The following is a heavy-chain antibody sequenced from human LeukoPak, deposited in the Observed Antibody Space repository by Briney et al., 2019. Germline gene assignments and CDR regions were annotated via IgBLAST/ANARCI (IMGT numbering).Heavy chain of an antibody. Sequence: SSETLSLTCTVSGGSISSYYWSWIRQPAGKGLEWIGRIYTSGSTNYNPSLKSRVTMSVDTSKNQFSLKLSSVTAADTAVYYCARVGNLQYRNWFDPWGQGTLVTVSS. D-gene: IGHD4-11*01. CDR3: ARVGNLQYRNWFDP. V-gene: IGHV4-4*07. CDR2: IYTSGST. J-gene: IGHJ5*02. CDR1: GGSISSYY.